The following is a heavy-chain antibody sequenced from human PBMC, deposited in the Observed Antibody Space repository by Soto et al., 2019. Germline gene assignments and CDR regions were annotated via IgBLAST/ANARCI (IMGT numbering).Heavy chain of an antibody. CDR1: GFTFTSSA. Sequence: SVKVSGKASGFTFTSSAVQWVRQARGQRLEWIGWIVVGSGNTNYAQKFQERVTITRDMSTSTAYMELSSLRSEDTAVYYCAAWGGGYYNHDAFDIWGQGTMVTVSS. CDR2: IVVGSGNT. V-gene: IGHV1-58*01. CDR3: AAWGGGYYNHDAFDI. D-gene: IGHD3-22*01. J-gene: IGHJ3*02.